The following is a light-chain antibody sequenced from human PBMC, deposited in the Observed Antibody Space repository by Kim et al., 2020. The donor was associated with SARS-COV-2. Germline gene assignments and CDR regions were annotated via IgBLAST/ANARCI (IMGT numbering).Light chain of an antibody. CDR1: QSVSSN. Sequence: SPGERATLSCRASQSVSSNLAWYQQKPGQAPRLLIYGASTRATGIPARFSGSGSGTEFTLTISSLQSEDFAVYDCQQYNNWPPITFGQGTRLEIK. CDR3: QQYNNWPPIT. J-gene: IGKJ5*01. CDR2: GAS. V-gene: IGKV3-15*01.